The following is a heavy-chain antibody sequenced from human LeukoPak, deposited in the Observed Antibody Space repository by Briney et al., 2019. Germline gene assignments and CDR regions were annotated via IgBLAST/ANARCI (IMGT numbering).Heavy chain of an antibody. D-gene: IGHD3-10*01. CDR2: ISGDGDGT. CDR3: AKDRGGFYGSGTSYYFYGVDV. J-gene: IGHJ6*02. Sequence: AGGSLRLSCAASGFTFGHYAMHWVRQAPGKGLEWVSLISGDGDGTYYADSVKGRFSISRDTNRNSLFLQMDSLRTEDTALYYCAKDRGGFYGSGTSYYFYGVDVWGQGTTVTVSS. V-gene: IGHV3-43*02. CDR1: GFTFGHYA.